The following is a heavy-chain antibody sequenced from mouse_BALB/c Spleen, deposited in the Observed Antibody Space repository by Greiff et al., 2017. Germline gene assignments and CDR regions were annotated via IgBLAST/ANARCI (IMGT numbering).Heavy chain of an antibody. CDR1: GDSITSGY. Sequence: VQLQQSGPSLVKPSQTLSLTCSVTGDSITSGYWNWIRKFPGNKLEYMGYISYSGSTYYNPSLKSRISITRDTSKNQYYLQLNSVTTEDTATYYCARWLLRPLYAMDYWGQGTSVTVSS. CDR2: ISYSGST. CDR3: ARWLLRPLYAMDY. J-gene: IGHJ4*01. D-gene: IGHD2-3*01. V-gene: IGHV3-8*02.